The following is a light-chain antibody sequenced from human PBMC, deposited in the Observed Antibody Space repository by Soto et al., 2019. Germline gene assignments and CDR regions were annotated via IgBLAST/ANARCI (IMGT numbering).Light chain of an antibody. V-gene: IGKV3-15*01. CDR1: QSVGSN. Sequence: EIVVTQSPATLSVSPGARATLSCRASQSVGSNLAWYQQRPGQAPRLLIYGASTRATGIPARFSGSGSGTGFTLTISSLQSEDFAVYYCQEYNNWPPWTFGQGTKVDIK. CDR3: QEYNNWPPWT. CDR2: GAS. J-gene: IGKJ1*01.